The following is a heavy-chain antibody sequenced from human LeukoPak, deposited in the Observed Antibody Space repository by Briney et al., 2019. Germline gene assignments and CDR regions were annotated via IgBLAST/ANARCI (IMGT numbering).Heavy chain of an antibody. D-gene: IGHD3-10*01. CDR2: IYYSGST. CDR1: GGSIRSYY. CDR3: ARELGHYGSGSLENWFDP. J-gene: IGHJ5*02. Sequence: KASETLSLTCTVPGGSIRSYYWSWIRQPPGKGLEWIAYIYYSGSTNYNPSLKSRVTISVDTSKNQFSLKLSSVTAADTAVYYCARELGHYGSGSLENWFDPWGQGTLVTVSS. V-gene: IGHV4-59*12.